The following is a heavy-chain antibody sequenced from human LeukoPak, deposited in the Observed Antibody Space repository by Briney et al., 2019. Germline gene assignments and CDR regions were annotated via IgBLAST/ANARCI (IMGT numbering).Heavy chain of an antibody. CDR1: GFTFSSYA. CDR3: ARAALSSIAARQSFDY. J-gene: IGHJ4*02. Sequence: GGSLRLSCAASGFTFSSYAMNWVRQAPGKGLEWVSAITSAGNTYYADSVKGRFTISRDSSKNTLYLQMNSLRSEDTAVYYCARAALSSIAARQSFDYWGQGTLVTVSS. D-gene: IGHD6-6*01. CDR2: ITSAGNT. V-gene: IGHV3-23*01.